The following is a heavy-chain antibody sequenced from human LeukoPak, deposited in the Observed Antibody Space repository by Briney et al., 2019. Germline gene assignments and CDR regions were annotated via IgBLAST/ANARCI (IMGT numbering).Heavy chain of an antibody. J-gene: IGHJ4*02. CDR2: IYYSGST. D-gene: IGHD3-10*01. CDR1: GGSISSYY. Sequence: SETLSLTCTVSGGSISSYYWSWIRQPPGKGLERIGYIYYSGSTYYNPSLKSRVTISVDTSKNQFSLKLSSVTAADTAVYYCARDGIGELFRGFDYWGQGTLVTVSS. CDR3: ARDGIGELFRGFDY. V-gene: IGHV4-59*12.